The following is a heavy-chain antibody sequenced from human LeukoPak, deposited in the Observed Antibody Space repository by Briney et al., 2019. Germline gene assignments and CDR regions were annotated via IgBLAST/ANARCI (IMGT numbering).Heavy chain of an antibody. CDR3: ARGLYYYDSSGYHTTPYDY. D-gene: IGHD3-22*01. V-gene: IGHV3-30*03. CDR1: GFTFSSYG. Sequence: GGSLRLSCAASGFTFSSYGMHWVRQAPGKGLEWVAVISSDGSGKYYADSVRGRFTISRDNSKNTLYLQVNSLGAEDTAVYYCARGLYYYDSSGYHTTPYDYWGQGTLVTVSS. CDR2: ISSDGSGK. J-gene: IGHJ4*02.